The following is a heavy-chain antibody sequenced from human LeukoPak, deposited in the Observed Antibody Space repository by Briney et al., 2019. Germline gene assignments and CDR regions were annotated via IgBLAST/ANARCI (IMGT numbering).Heavy chain of an antibody. CDR2: INHSGST. D-gene: IGHD2-15*01. CDR1: GGSFSGYY. Sequence: PSETLSLTCAVYGGSFSGYYWSWIRQPPGKGLEWIGEINHSGSTNYNPSLKSRATISVDTSKNQFSLKLSSVTAADTAVYYCARGYSDYCSGGSCYFRYYYYYMDVWGKGTTVTVSS. V-gene: IGHV4-34*01. J-gene: IGHJ6*03. CDR3: ARGYSDYCSGGSCYFRYYYYYMDV.